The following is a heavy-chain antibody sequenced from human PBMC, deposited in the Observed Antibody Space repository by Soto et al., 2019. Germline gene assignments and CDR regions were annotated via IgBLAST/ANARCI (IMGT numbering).Heavy chain of an antibody. J-gene: IGHJ4*02. D-gene: IGHD2-2*01. CDR3: AKGRGSGRTSANCCDY. CDR2: IGSRGDST. Sequence: EVQLLESGGGLVQPGGSLRLSCAASGFTFSNFAMNWVRQAPGKGLEWVSTIGSRGDSTYYADSVKGRFTISRDNYQNTLYLQMNSLRAEDTALYFCAKGRGSGRTSANCCDYWGQGTLVTVSS. CDR1: GFTFSNFA. V-gene: IGHV3-23*01.